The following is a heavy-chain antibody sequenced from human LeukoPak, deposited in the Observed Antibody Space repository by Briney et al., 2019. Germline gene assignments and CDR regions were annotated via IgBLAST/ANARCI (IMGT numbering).Heavy chain of an antibody. V-gene: IGHV3-30*04. D-gene: IGHD3-22*01. CDR2: ISSDGDNI. CDR1: GFTFRSYA. CDR3: ARGLGQPPPH. Sequence: RGSLRLSRAAPGFTFRSYAMHWGRPAPGKGLAWVVVISSDGDNIYYAGCVKGRFTISRDNSKNTLFLQMSSLRPEDTAVYYCARGLGQPPPHWGQGTLVTVSS. J-gene: IGHJ4*02.